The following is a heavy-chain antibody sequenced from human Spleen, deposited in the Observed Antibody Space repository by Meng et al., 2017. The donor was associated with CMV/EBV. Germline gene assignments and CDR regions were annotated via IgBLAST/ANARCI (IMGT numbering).Heavy chain of an antibody. V-gene: IGHV3-13*01. D-gene: IGHD2-2*01. CDR2: IGTAGDT. J-gene: IGHJ3*02. CDR3: ARAPSWGNAFDI. Sequence: GESLKISCVASGFTFSSNDMHWVRQTTGKGLEWVSAIGTAGDTYYPGSVKGRFTISRENAKNSFYLQMNSLRAEDTAVYYCARAPSWGNAFDIWGQGTMVTVSS. CDR1: GFTFSSND.